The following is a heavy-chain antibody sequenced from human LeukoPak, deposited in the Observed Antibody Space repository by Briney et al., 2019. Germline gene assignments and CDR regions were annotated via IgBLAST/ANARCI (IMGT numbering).Heavy chain of an antibody. CDR1: GGSFSGYY. CDR2: INHSGST. Sequence: PSETLSLTCAVYGGSFSGYYWSWIRQPPGKGLEWIGEINHSGSTSYNPSLKSRVTISVDTSKNQFSLKLSSVTAADTSVYYCATLNGGSYNWFDPWGQGTLVTVSS. V-gene: IGHV4-34*01. J-gene: IGHJ5*02. D-gene: IGHD1-26*01. CDR3: ATLNGGSYNWFDP.